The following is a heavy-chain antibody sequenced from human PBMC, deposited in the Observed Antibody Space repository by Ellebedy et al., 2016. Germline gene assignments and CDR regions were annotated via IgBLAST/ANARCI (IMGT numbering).Heavy chain of an antibody. CDR2: IKQDGSEK. Sequence: GESLKISXAASGFTFSSYWMSWVRQAPGKGLEWVANIKQDGSEKYYVDSVKGRFTISRDNAKNSLYLQMNSLRAEDTAVYYCARGRVSLDVWGQGTTVTVSS. V-gene: IGHV3-7*01. J-gene: IGHJ6*02. CDR3: ARGRVSLDV. D-gene: IGHD3-16*02. CDR1: GFTFSSYW.